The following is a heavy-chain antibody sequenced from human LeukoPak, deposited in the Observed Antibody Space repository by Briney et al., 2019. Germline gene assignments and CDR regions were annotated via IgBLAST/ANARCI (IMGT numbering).Heavy chain of an antibody. D-gene: IGHD6-19*01. J-gene: IGHJ4*02. CDR2: ISSGSTYI. CDR1: GFTFSTYS. V-gene: IGHV3-21*01. CDR3: ARGSGSGWSWGTNYFDY. Sequence: AGGSLRLSCAASGFTFSTYSINWVRQAPGKGLEWVSSISSGSTYIYYADSVKGRFTISRDNAKNSLSQQMNSLRADDTAVYYCARGSGSGWSWGTNYFDYWGQGSLVTVSS.